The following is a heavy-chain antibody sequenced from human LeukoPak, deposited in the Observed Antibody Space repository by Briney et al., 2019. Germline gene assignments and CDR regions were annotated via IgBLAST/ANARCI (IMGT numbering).Heavy chain of an antibody. CDR1: DYSISSDYY. J-gene: IGHJ4*02. Sequence: PSETLSLTCAVSDYSISSDYYWGWLRQPPGKGLEWIGSIYQSGSTHYNPSLKSRVTISVDTSKNQFSLKLNSVTAADTAVYYCARNSSWYFDYWGQGTLVTVSS. CDR3: ARNSSWYFDY. CDR2: IYQSGST. V-gene: IGHV4-38-2*01. D-gene: IGHD6-13*01.